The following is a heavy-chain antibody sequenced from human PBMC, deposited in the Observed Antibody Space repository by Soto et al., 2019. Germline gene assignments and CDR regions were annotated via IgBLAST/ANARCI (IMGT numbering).Heavy chain of an antibody. V-gene: IGHV1-3*01. CDR2: VNAGNDNT. D-gene: IGHD5-18*01. J-gene: IGHJ4*02. CDR3: ARDVPYGYSRFDY. Sequence: QVHLVQSGAEVKKPGASVKVSCKTSGYTFTNYVIHWVRQAPGQRLEWMGWVNAGNDNTKWSREFQGRLTLTKDTSATTAYMELSSMTSEYTSRYFCARDVPYGYSRFDYWGQGTLVTVS. CDR1: GYTFTNYV.